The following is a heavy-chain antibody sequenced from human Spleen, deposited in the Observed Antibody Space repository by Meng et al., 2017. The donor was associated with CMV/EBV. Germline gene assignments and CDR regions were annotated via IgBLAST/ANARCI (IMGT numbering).Heavy chain of an antibody. V-gene: IGHV1-18*01. J-gene: IGHJ4*02. CDR3: ARDNNWGPDY. Sequence: ASVKVSCKASGYTFTSYGISWVRQAPGQGLEWMGWISAYNGNTNYAQKFQGRVTLTRDTSINTGYMELTRLTSDDTAVYYCARDNNWGPDYWGQGTLVTVSS. D-gene: IGHD7-27*01. CDR1: GYTFTSYG. CDR2: ISAYNGNT.